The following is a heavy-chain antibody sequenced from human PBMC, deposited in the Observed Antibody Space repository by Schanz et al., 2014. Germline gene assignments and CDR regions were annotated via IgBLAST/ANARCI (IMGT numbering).Heavy chain of an antibody. D-gene: IGHD2-21*01. CDR3: ARDGYSVVVISPTESFDI. CDR1: GFTFSSYA. CDR2: LSEGGGGT. V-gene: IGHV3-23*04. J-gene: IGHJ3*02. Sequence: EVQLVESGGGLVQPGGSLRLSCAASGFTFSSYAMSWVRQAPGKGLEWVSALSEGGGGTHYADSVRGRFTISSDSSKNTLFLQMNSLRAEDTAVYYCARDGYSVVVISPTESFDIWGQGTMVTVSP.